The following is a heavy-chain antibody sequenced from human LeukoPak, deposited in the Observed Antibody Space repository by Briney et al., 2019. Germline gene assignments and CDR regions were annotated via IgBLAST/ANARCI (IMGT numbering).Heavy chain of an antibody. CDR1: GFTFSNYA. V-gene: IGHV3-23*01. CDR3: AVDCSTPSCYGQSAFDI. D-gene: IGHD2-2*01. CDR2: ISTGGDRA. Sequence: GGSLRLSCAASGFTFSNYAMDWVRQAPGKGLEWVSAISTGGDRAYYADSVRGRFTTSRDNSWNTLYLQLNSLRADDTAIYYYAVDCSTPSCYGQSAFDIWGQGTMVTVSS. J-gene: IGHJ3*02.